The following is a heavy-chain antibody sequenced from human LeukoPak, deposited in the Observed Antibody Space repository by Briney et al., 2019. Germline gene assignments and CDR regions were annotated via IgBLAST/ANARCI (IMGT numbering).Heavy chain of an antibody. CDR3: ASHYAPYYYDSSLFYFDY. D-gene: IGHD3-22*01. CDR2: IYSSGGT. CDR1: GGSISSGNYY. V-gene: IGHV4-61*02. J-gene: IGHJ4*02. Sequence: PSQTLSLTCTVSGGSISSGNYYWSWIRQPAGKGLEWIGRIYSSGGTNYNPSLKSRVTISVDTSKNQFSLKLSSVTAADTAVYYCASHYAPYYYDSSLFYFDYWGQGTLVTVSS.